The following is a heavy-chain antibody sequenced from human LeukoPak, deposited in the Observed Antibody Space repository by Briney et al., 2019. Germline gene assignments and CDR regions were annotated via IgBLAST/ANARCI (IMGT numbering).Heavy chain of an antibody. CDR1: GGTFTNNYA. CDR2: MNPNSGNT. J-gene: IGHJ6*03. Sequence: GASVKVSCKSSGGTFTNNYAISWVRQATGQGLEWMGWMNPNSGNTGYAQKFQGRVTMTRNTSISTAYMELSSLRSEDTAVYYCARGASPWLRFPSYYYYMDVWGKGTTVTISS. D-gene: IGHD5-12*01. V-gene: IGHV1-8*02. CDR3: ARGASPWLRFPSYYYYMDV.